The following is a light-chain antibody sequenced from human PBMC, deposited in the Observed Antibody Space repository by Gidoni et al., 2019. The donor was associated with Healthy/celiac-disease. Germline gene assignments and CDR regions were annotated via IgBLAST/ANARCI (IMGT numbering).Light chain of an antibody. V-gene: IGKV3-15*01. CDR1: QSVSSN. J-gene: IGKJ2*01. CDR2: CAS. CDR3: QQYNNWPPYT. Sequence: EILLTQSPATLSVSPGERATLSCRASQSVSSNLAWYQQKPGQAPRLLIYCASTRATGIPARFSGSGSGTEFTLTISSLQSEDFAVYYCQQYNNWPPYTFGQXTKLEIK.